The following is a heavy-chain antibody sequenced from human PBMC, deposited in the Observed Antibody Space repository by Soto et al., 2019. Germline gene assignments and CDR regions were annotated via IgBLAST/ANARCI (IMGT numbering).Heavy chain of an antibody. CDR2: ISGSGLST. J-gene: IGHJ1*01. Sequence: GGSLRLSCAASGFTFTTYAMNWVRQAPGKGLEWVSIISGSGLSTYYADSVKGRFTISRDNSKNTLFLQMNGLRAEDTAVYYCAKDQGCGNLCAEYFHHWGQGSLVTVSS. CDR1: GFTFTTYA. V-gene: IGHV3-23*01. CDR3: AKDQGCGNLCAEYFHH. D-gene: IGHD1-7*01.